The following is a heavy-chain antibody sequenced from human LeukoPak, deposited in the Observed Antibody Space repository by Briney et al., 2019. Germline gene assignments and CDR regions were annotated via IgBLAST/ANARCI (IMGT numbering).Heavy chain of an antibody. J-gene: IGHJ6*02. Sequence: PGGSLRLSCAASGFTFSDYYMSWIRQAPGKGLEWVSYISSSGSTIYYADSVKGRFTISRDNAKNSLYLQMNSLRAEDTAVYYCARDPTVTRFYYYGMDVWGQGTTVTVSS. D-gene: IGHD4-17*01. CDR1: GFTFSDYY. CDR3: ARDPTVTRFYYYGMDV. CDR2: ISSSGSTI. V-gene: IGHV3-11*01.